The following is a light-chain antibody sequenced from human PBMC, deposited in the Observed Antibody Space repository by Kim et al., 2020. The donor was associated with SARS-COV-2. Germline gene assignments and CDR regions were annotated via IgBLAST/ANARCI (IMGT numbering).Light chain of an antibody. CDR2: GKN. CDR3: NSRDSNDNVV. Sequence: VALGQTVRITCQGESLRSYYATWYQQKQGQAPILVIYGKNNRPSGIPDRFSGSSSGNTASLTITGTQAGDEADYYCNSRDSNDNVVFGGGTKLTVL. J-gene: IGLJ2*01. CDR1: SLRSYY. V-gene: IGLV3-19*01.